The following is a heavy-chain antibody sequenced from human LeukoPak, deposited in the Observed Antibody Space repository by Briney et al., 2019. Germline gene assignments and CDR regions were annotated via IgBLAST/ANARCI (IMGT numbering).Heavy chain of an antibody. J-gene: IGHJ4*02. CDR2: MNPNSGNT. Sequence: ASVKVSCKASGYTFTSYDINWVRQAIGQGLEWMGWMNPNSGNTGYAQKFQGRVTMTRNTSISTAYMELSSLRSEDTAVYYCARGLVLMVYATLDYWGQGTLVTVSS. CDR1: GYTFTSYD. CDR3: ARGLVLMVYATLDY. V-gene: IGHV1-8*01. D-gene: IGHD2-8*01.